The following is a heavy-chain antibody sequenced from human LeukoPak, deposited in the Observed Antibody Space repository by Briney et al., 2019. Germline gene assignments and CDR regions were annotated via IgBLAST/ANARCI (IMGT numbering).Heavy chain of an antibody. D-gene: IGHD1-26*01. Sequence: GGSLRLSCAASGFTFSRYAMHWVRQAPGKGLEWVAVISYDGSNKYYADSVKGRFTISRDNSKNTLYLQMNSLRAEDTAVYYCARVGVGALDYWGQGTLVTVSS. J-gene: IGHJ4*02. V-gene: IGHV3-30*04. CDR3: ARVGVGALDY. CDR2: ISYDGSNK. CDR1: GFTFSRYA.